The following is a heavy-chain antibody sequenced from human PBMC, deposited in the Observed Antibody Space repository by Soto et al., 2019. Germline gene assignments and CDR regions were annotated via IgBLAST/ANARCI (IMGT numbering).Heavy chain of an antibody. CDR3: ARAGTTGTTTARMIGEH. CDR2: IWYDGSNK. V-gene: IGHV3-33*01. Sequence: QVQLVESGGGVVQPGRSLRLSCAASGFTFSSYGMHWVRQAPGKGLEWVAVIWYDGSNKYYADSVKGRFTISRDNSKNXLYLQMNRLRAEDTAVYYCARAGTTGTTTARMIGEHWGQGTLVTVSS. CDR1: GFTFSSYG. J-gene: IGHJ1*01. D-gene: IGHD1-1*01.